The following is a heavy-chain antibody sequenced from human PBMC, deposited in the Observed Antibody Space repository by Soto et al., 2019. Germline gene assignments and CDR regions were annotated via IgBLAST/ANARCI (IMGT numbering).Heavy chain of an antibody. V-gene: IGHV1-69*12. CDR2: IIPIFGTA. CDR1: GGTFSSYA. J-gene: IGHJ6*02. CDR3: ARHPGGRGYYYGMDV. D-gene: IGHD2-15*01. Sequence: QVQLVQSGAEVKKPGSSMKVSCKASGGTFSSYAISWVRQAPGQGLEWMGGIIPIFGTATYAQKFQGRVTITADESTRTAYMELSSLISEDTAVYYCARHPGGRGYYYGMDVWGQGTTVTVSS.